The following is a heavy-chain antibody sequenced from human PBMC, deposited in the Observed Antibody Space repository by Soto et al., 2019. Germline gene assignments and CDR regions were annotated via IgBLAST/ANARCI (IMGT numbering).Heavy chain of an antibody. Sequence: PSETLSLTCAVSVGSISSGGYSWSWIRQPPGKGLEWIGYIYHSGSTYYNPSLKSRVTISVDRSKNQFSLKLSSVTAADTAVYYCARAAAGTGTHFDYWGQGTLVTVS. CDR2: IYHSGST. CDR1: VGSISSGGYS. D-gene: IGHD6-13*01. J-gene: IGHJ4*02. CDR3: ARAAAGTGTHFDY. V-gene: IGHV4-30-2*01.